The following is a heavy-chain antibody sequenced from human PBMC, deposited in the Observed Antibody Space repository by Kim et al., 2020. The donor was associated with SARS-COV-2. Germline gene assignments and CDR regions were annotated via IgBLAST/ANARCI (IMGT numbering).Heavy chain of an antibody. CDR1: GFTFSSYW. CDR2: IKQDGSEK. V-gene: IGHV3-7*03. D-gene: IGHD3-9*01. Sequence: GGSLRLSCAASGFTFSSYWMSWVRQAPGKGLEWVSNIKQDGSEKYYVDSVKGRFTISRDNAKNSLYLQMNNLRAEDTAVYFCAGGVHKYPFLRYFDWSPSADAFDIWGQGKIVTVSS. J-gene: IGHJ3*02. CDR3: AGGVHKYPFLRYFDWSPSADAFDI.